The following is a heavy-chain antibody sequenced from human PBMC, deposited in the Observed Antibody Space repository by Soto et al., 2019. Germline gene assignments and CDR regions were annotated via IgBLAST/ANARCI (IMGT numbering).Heavy chain of an antibody. CDR2: INPNNGNT. J-gene: IGHJ5*02. CDR3: ARTSSGTKGGFDP. Sequence: ASVWVSCKASGYTFTRYDINWVRQATGQGLEWMGWINPNNGNTGYAQKFQGRVTMTRSTSIGTAYMELSSLRSDDTAVYFCARTSSGTKGGFDPWGQATLVTVS. CDR1: GYTFTRYD. D-gene: IGHD1-7*01. V-gene: IGHV1-8*01.